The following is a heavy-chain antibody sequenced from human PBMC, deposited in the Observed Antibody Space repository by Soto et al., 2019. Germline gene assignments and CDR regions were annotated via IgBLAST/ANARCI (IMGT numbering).Heavy chain of an antibody. CDR3: ARHSSGWYEFDI. CDR2: IYYSGST. Sequence: SETLSLTCTVSGVSINSYYWSWIRQPPGKGLEWIGYIYYSGSTNYNPSLKSRVNISVDTSKNQFSLKLSSVTAADTAMYYCARHSSGWYEFDIWGQGTMVTVSS. V-gene: IGHV4-59*08. D-gene: IGHD6-19*01. J-gene: IGHJ3*02. CDR1: GVSINSYY.